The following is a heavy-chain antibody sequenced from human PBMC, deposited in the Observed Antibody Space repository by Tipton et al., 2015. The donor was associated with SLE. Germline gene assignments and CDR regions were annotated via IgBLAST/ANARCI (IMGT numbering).Heavy chain of an antibody. D-gene: IGHD1-26*01. V-gene: IGHV3-53*01. Sequence: SLRLSCAASGFTVNTNYMTWVRQATGKGLDWVSIIYTGGGTYYADSVKGRFTISRDNSKNILYLQMNSLRAEDTAVYYCAKDVGVCSTITCYHFDHWGQGTLVTVSS. CDR3: AKDVGVCSTITCYHFDH. J-gene: IGHJ4*02. CDR1: GFTVNTNY. CDR2: IYTGGGT.